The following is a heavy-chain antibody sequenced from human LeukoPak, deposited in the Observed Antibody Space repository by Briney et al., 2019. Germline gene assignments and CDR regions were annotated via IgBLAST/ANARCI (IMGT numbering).Heavy chain of an antibody. J-gene: IGHJ4*02. CDR1: GGSISSYY. V-gene: IGHV4-59*01. D-gene: IGHD2-21*01. CDR3: ARSQGIGYFDY. Sequence: SETLSLTCTVSGGSISSYYWSWLRQPPGKGLEWIGYIYYSGSTNYNPSLKSRVTISVDTSKNQFSLKLSSVTAADTAVYYCARSQGIGYFDYWGQGTLVTVSS. CDR2: IYYSGST.